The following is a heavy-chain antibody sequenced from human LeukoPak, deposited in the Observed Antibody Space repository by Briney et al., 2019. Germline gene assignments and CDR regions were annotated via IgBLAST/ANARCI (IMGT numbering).Heavy chain of an antibody. D-gene: IGHD3-22*01. V-gene: IGHV3-21*04. CDR3: AKDKTYDSSGYYDY. Sequence: GGSLRLSCAGSGFSFSSYGMHWVRQAPGKGLEWVSSISSSSSYIYYADSVKGRFTISRDNAKNSLYLQMNSLRAEDTALYYCAKDKTYDSSGYYDYWGQGTLVTVSS. CDR2: ISSSSSYI. CDR1: GFSFSSYG. J-gene: IGHJ4*02.